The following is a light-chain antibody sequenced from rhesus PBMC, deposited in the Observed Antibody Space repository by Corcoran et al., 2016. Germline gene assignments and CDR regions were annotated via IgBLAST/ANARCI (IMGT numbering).Light chain of an antibody. J-gene: IGKJ4*01. Sequence: EIVMTQSPANLSLSPGETATLSCRPSENVGSYLAWFQQQTGQAPKVLVNSANRRATGIPDRCSGSGSRTEFTLTISSLEPEDVGVYHCQQYNDLPLTFGGGTKVELK. V-gene: IGKV3-40*03. CDR1: ENVGSY. CDR2: SAN. CDR3: QQYNDLPLT.